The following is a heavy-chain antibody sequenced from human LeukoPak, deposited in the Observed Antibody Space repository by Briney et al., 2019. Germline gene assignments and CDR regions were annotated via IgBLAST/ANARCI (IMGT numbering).Heavy chain of an antibody. CDR2: IDYSGST. J-gene: IGHJ5*02. D-gene: IGHD2-2*02. Sequence: TSETLSLTCTVSGGSISSYYWSWIRQPAGKGLEWIGYIDYSGSTNYNPSLKSRVTISVDTSKNQFSLKLNSVTAADTVVYYCARDVTCSSSSCYTNWFDPWGQGTLVTVSS. CDR1: GGSISSYY. CDR3: ARDVTCSSSSCYTNWFDP. V-gene: IGHV4-59*01.